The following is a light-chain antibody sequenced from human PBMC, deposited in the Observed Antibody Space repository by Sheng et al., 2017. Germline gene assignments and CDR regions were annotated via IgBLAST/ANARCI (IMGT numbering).Light chain of an antibody. V-gene: IGLV3-21*02. CDR2: DDT. Sequence: SCVLTQPPSVSVAPGQTARITCGKNXAASKSVHWYQQKPGQAPVVVVYDDTDRPSGIPERFSGSTSGHTATLTVSRVEAGDEADYYCQVWDPNSAHPVFGGGTKLTVL. CDR3: QVWDPNSAHPV. J-gene: IGLJ3*02. CDR1: XAASKS.